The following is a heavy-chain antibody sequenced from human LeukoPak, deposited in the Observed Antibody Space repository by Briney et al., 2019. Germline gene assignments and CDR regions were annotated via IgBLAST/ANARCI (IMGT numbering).Heavy chain of an antibody. CDR1: GGSFSGYY. CDR2: INHSGST. V-gene: IGHV4-34*01. CDR3: AKDLNPLYYYGSGSHYGEFDY. Sequence: SETLSLTCAVYGGSFSGYYWSWIRQPPGKGLEWIGEINHSGSTNYNPSLKSRVTISVDTSKNQFSLKLSSVTAADTAVYYCAKDLNPLYYYGSGSHYGEFDYWGQGTLVTVSS. D-gene: IGHD3-10*01. J-gene: IGHJ4*02.